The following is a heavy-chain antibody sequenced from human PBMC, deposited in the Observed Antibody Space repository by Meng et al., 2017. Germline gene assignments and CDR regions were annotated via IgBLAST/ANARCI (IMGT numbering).Heavy chain of an antibody. V-gene: IGHV1-3*01. CDR3: ARSLVSGFSPGSWYYFDY. Sequence: ASVKVSCKASGYTFTSYAMHWVRQAPGQRLEWMGWINAGNGNTKYSQKFQGRATITRDTSASTAYMELSSLRSEDTAVYYCARSLVSGFSPGSWYYFDYWGQGTLVTVSS. CDR1: GYTFTSYA. J-gene: IGHJ4*02. CDR2: INAGNGNT. D-gene: IGHD6-13*01.